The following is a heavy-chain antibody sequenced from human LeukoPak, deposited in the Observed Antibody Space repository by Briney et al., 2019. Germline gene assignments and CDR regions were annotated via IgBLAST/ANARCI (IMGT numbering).Heavy chain of an antibody. D-gene: IGHD1-26*01. V-gene: IGHV3-21*01. CDR3: ARSHQRVGIEDY. CDR2: FTSRSRSI. CDR1: VFTFSAYS. J-gene: IGHJ4*02. Sequence: GGSLRLSCAASVFTFSAYSMTWVRQAPGKGLEWVSSFTSRSRSIYYADSVKGRFTISRDNAKQSLYLQINSLRADDTAVYYCARSHQRVGIEDYWGQGTLVTVSS.